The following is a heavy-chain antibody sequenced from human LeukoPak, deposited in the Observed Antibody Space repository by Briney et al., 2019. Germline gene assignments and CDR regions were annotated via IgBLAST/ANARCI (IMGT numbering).Heavy chain of an antibody. CDR1: GGSFSGYY. D-gene: IGHD4-17*01. J-gene: IGHJ4*02. CDR3: ARGVTVTSPIDY. CDR2: INHSGST. Sequence: SETLSLTCAVYGGSFSGYYWSWLRQPPGKGLEWIGEINHSGSTNYNPSLRSRVTISVDTSKNQFSLKLSSVTAADTAVYYCARGVTVTSPIDYWGQGTLVTVSS. V-gene: IGHV4-34*01.